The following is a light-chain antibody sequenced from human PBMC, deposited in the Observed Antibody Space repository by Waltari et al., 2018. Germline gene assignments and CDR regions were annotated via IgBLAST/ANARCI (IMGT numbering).Light chain of an antibody. CDR3: QHHVRLPAT. V-gene: IGKV3-20*01. Sequence: EIVFTQSPGPLSLSPGESATLSCRASQSISKYLAWYPRRPGQAPRLLIYAASNRATGIPDRFSGGGSGTDFSLTISRLEPEDFAVYYCQHHVRLPATFGQGTKVEIK. CDR2: AAS. J-gene: IGKJ1*01. CDR1: QSISKY.